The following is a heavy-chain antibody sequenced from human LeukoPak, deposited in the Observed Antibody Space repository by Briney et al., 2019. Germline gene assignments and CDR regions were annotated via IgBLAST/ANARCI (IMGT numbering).Heavy chain of an antibody. CDR2: FDPEDGET. Sequence: ASVKVSCKVSGDTLTELSMHWVRQAPGKGLEWMGGFDPEDGETIYAQKFQGRVTMTEDTSTDTAYMELSGLRSEDTAVYYCVTYDVAADTGFDYWGQGTLVTVSS. CDR1: GDTLTELS. CDR3: VTYDVAADTGFDY. V-gene: IGHV1-24*01. J-gene: IGHJ4*02. D-gene: IGHD6-13*01.